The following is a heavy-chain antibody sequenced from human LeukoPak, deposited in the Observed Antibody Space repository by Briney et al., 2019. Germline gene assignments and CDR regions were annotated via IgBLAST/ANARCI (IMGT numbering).Heavy chain of an antibody. D-gene: IGHD7-27*01. V-gene: IGHV6-1*01. CDR2: TYYRYNWYN. Sequence: SQTLSLTCAISGDSVYSNSAIWNWIRQSPSRGLEWLGRTYYRYNWYNDYAVSVRSRITINPDTSKNQFSLQLNSVTPEDTAVYYCARFNWDDAFDIWGQGTVVTVSS. CDR3: ARFNWDDAFDI. J-gene: IGHJ3*02. CDR1: GDSVYSNSAI.